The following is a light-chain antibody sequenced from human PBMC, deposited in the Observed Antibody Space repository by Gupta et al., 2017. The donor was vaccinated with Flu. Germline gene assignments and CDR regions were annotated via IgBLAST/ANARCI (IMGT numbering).Light chain of an antibody. CDR1: QSIRSY. Sequence: DIQMTQSPSSLSASVGDRVTITCRASQSIRSYLNWYQQKPGKAPKMLIYAASSLQSGVPPRFSGSGSETDFTLTISSVQPEDFATYYCQQSYTTPVTFGGGTKVEIK. V-gene: IGKV1-39*01. CDR3: QQSYTTPVT. J-gene: IGKJ4*01. CDR2: AAS.